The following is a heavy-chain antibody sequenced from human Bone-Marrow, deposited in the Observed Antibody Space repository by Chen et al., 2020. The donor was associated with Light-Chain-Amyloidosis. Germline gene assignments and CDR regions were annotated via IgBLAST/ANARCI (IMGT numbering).Heavy chain of an antibody. Sequence: QVQLQESGPGLVKPSETLSLTCTVSGASISNYYWSWIRQPPGKGLEWIGYVYYSGSTNYNPSLKSRVTISVDTSKNQLSLKLNSVTAADTAVYYCARDRRFGNFDYWGQGTPVTVSS. V-gene: IGHV4-59*01. J-gene: IGHJ4*02. CDR1: GASISNYY. CDR2: VYYSGST. D-gene: IGHD3-10*01. CDR3: ARDRRFGNFDY.